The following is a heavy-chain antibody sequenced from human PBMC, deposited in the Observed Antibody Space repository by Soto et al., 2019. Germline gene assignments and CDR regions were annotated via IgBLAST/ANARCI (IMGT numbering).Heavy chain of an antibody. CDR1: GFTLGSYW. J-gene: IGHJ6*02. CDR2: IKVDGSEQ. CDR3: ARAHHGMDV. V-gene: IGHV3-7*03. Sequence: EVQLVESGGGWVWRGGSLRLSCAASGFTLGSYWMNWVRQPPGKGLEWVANIKVDGSEQYYADSVKGRFTISRDNTKNSLYLQMHSLTDGDTAMYYGARAHHGMDVWGRGTTVTVSS.